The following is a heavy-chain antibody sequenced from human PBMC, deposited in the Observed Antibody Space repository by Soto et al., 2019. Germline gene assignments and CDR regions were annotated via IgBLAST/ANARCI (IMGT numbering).Heavy chain of an antibody. CDR1: GFTFSSYW. CDR3: ARAARGSWYYYYYYGMDV. CDR2: IQQDGTQK. D-gene: IGHD6-13*01. J-gene: IGHJ6*02. V-gene: IGHV3-7*03. Sequence: LRLSCAASGFTFSSYWMTWVRQAPGKGLEWVANIQQDGTQKYYVDSVKGRFTISRDNAKNSLYLQMSSLRAEDTAVYYCARAARGSWYYYYYYGMDVWGQGTTVTV.